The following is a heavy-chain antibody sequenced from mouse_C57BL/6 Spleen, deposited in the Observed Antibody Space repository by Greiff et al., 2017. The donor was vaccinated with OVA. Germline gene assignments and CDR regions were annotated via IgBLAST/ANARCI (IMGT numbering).Heavy chain of an antibody. CDR3: ARWELRRGGVMDY. J-gene: IGHJ4*01. D-gene: IGHD2-4*01. V-gene: IGHV1-61*01. Sequence: QVQLQQPGAELVRPGSSVKLSCKASGYTFTSYWMDWVKQRPGQGLEWIGNIYPSDSETHYNQKFKDKATLTVDKSSSTAYMQLSSLTSEDSAVYYCARWELRRGGVMDYWGQGTSVTVSA. CDR2: IYPSDSET. CDR1: GYTFTSYW.